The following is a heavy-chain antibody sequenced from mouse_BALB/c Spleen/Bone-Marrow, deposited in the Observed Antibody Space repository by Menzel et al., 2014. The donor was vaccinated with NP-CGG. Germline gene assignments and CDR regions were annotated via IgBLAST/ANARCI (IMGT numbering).Heavy chain of an antibody. Sequence: QVQLKQPGAELVKPGASVKLSCKASGYTFTSYYMYWVKQRPGQGLEWIGEINPSNGGTNFNEKFKSKATLTVDKSSSTAYMQLSSLTSEDSAVYYCTRSTMITYFDYWAKAPLSQSPQ. D-gene: IGHD2-4*01. J-gene: IGHJ2*01. V-gene: IGHV1S81*02. CDR3: TRSTMITYFDY. CDR1: GYTFTSYY. CDR2: INPSNGGT.